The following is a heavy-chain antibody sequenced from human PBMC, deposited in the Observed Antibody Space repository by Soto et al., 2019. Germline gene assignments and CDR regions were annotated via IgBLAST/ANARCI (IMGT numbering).Heavy chain of an antibody. CDR3: ARWWLGGYDSYFDY. D-gene: IGHD5-12*01. Sequence: PSETLSLTCAIYGGSFSGYYWSWLRQPPGKGLEWIGEISHSGSTDYNPSLKSRLTISIDASKNQFSLKLSSVTAADTAVYYCARWWLGGYDSYFDYWGQGALVTVSS. V-gene: IGHV4-34*01. CDR2: ISHSGST. CDR1: GGSFSGYY. J-gene: IGHJ4*02.